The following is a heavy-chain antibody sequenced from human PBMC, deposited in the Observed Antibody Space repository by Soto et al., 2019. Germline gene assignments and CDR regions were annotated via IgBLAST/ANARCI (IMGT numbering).Heavy chain of an antibody. CDR3: TRDYYDILTGPIDY. V-gene: IGHV3-49*03. Sequence: GGSLRLSCTASGFTFGDYAMSWFRQDTGKGLEWVGFIRSKAYGGTTEYAASVKGRFTISRDDSKSIAYLQMNSLKTEDTAVYYCTRDYYDILTGPIDYWGQGTLVTVSS. D-gene: IGHD3-9*01. CDR2: IRSKAYGGTT. CDR1: GFTFGDYA. J-gene: IGHJ4*02.